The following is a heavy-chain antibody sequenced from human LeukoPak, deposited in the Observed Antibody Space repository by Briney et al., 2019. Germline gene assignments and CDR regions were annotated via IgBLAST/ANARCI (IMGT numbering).Heavy chain of an antibody. CDR2: IYSGGST. V-gene: IGHV3-66*01. J-gene: IGHJ5*02. Sequence: GGSLRLSCAAPGFTVSSNYMNWVRQAPGKGLEWVSIIYSGGSTYYADSVKGRFTISRDNSKNTLYLQMNSLRAEDTGVYYCARDNWFDPWGQGTLVTVSS. CDR1: GFTVSSNY. CDR3: ARDNWFDP.